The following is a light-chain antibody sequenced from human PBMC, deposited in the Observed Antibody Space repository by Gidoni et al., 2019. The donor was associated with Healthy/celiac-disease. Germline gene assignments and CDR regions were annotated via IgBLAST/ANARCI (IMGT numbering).Light chain of an antibody. CDR1: PSVLYSSNNKNY. V-gene: IGKV4-1*01. Sequence: GSLCERATINCKSSPSVLYSSNNKNYLAWYQQKPGQPPKLLIYLASTREAGVPDRFSGSGSGTDFTLTISSLQAEDVAVYYCQQYYVTWTFGQGTKVEIK. J-gene: IGKJ1*01. CDR3: QQYYVTWT. CDR2: LAS.